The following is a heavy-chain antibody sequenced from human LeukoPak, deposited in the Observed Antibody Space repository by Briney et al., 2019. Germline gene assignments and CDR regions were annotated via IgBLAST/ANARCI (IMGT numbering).Heavy chain of an antibody. Sequence: GGSLRLSCAASGFTFTSSAMSGVPHAPGKGREWGSPISGIGGSTYYAHSVKGRFTISTDNSKNTLYLQMKSLRAADTPVYSSAKVSLGYCSGGSCYSFDYWGQGTLVTVSS. CDR2: ISGIGGST. CDR1: GFTFTSSA. CDR3: AKVSLGYCSGGSCYSFDY. V-gene: IGHV3-23*01. J-gene: IGHJ4*02. D-gene: IGHD2-15*01.